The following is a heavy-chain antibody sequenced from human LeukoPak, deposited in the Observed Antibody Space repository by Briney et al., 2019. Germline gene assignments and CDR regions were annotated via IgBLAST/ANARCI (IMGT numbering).Heavy chain of an antibody. CDR1: GGSISSYY. Sequence: PSETLSLTCTVSGGSISSYYWSWIRQPPGKGLEWIGYIYYSGSTNYNPSLKSRVTISVDTSKNQFSLKLSSVTAADTAVYYCARVAPIWFGELFFHVFDYWGQGTLVTVSS. D-gene: IGHD3-10*01. CDR2: IYYSGST. J-gene: IGHJ4*02. V-gene: IGHV4-59*08. CDR3: ARVAPIWFGELFFHVFDY.